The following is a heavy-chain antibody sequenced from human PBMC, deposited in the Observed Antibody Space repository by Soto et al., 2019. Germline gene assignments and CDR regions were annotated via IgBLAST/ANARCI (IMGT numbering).Heavy chain of an antibody. CDR3: ARKGVMITWGGFDY. J-gene: IGHJ4*02. CDR1: GGTFSSYA. D-gene: IGHD3-16*01. Sequence: QVQLVQSGAEVKKPGSSVKVSCKASGGTFSSYAISWVRQAPGQGLEWMGGIIPIFGTANYAQKFQGRVTMSAVELRRTADMVASSLRAEDTAVYYCARKGVMITWGGFDYWGQGTLVTVSS. CDR2: IIPIFGTA. V-gene: IGHV1-69*12.